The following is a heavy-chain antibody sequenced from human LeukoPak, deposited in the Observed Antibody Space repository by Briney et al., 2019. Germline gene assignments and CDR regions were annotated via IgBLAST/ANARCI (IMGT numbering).Heavy chain of an antibody. CDR1: GFTFSSYA. D-gene: IGHD3-3*01. Sequence: GGSLRLSCAASGFTFSSYAMHWVRQAPGKGLEWVAVISYDGSNKYYADSVKGRFTISRNNSKNTPYLQMNSLRAEDTAVYYCARTGFFGVALDYWGQGTLVTVSS. CDR3: ARTGFFGVALDY. CDR2: ISYDGSNK. V-gene: IGHV3-30*01. J-gene: IGHJ4*02.